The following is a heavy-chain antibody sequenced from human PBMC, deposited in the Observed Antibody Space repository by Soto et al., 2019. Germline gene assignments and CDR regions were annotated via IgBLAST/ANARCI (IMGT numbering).Heavy chain of an antibody. CDR1: GFTFSSYA. CDR3: ARRLAYSSGWYSDYDGMDV. CDR2: ISYDGSNK. J-gene: IGHJ6*02. V-gene: IGHV3-30-3*01. D-gene: IGHD6-19*01. Sequence: PGGSLRLSCAASGFTFSSYAMHWVRQAPGKGLEWVAVISYDGSNKYYADSVKGRFTISRDNSKNTLYLQMNSLRAEDTAVYYCARRLAYSSGWYSDYDGMDVWGQGTTVTVSS.